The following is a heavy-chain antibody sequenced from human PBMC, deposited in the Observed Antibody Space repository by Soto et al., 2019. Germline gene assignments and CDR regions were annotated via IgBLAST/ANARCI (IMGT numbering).Heavy chain of an antibody. D-gene: IGHD3-10*01. V-gene: IGHV4-34*01. Sequence: NPSETLSLTCAVYGGSFSGYYWSWIRQPPGKGLEWIGEINHSGSTNYNPSLKSRVTISVDTSKNQFSLKLSSVTAADTAVYYCARAPQGSGSYYAPYYYYGMDVWGQGTTVTVSS. CDR1: GGSFSGYY. J-gene: IGHJ6*02. CDR3: ARAPQGSGSYYAPYYYYGMDV. CDR2: INHSGST.